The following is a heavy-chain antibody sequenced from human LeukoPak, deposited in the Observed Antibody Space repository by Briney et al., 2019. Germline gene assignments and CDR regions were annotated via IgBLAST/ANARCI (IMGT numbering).Heavy chain of an antibody. CDR3: ASSPGSGWYNWFDP. V-gene: IGHV1-69*05. CDR2: ITPIFGTA. CDR1: GGTFSSYA. J-gene: IGHJ5*02. D-gene: IGHD6-19*01. Sequence: GASVKVSCKASGGTFSSYAISWVRQAPGQGLEWMGGITPIFGTANYAQKFQGRVTLTRDMSTSTDYLELSSLRAEDTAVYYCASSPGSGWYNWFDPWGQGTLVTVSS.